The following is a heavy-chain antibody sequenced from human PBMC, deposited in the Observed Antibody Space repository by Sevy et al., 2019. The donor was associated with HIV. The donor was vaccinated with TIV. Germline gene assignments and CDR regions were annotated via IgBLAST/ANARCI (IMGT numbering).Heavy chain of an antibody. CDR1: GINFKTYK. Sequence: GGSLRLSCVASGINFKTYKINWVRQTPGKGLEWVSSISFSGNYIYYADFAKGRFTISRDNARNSLYLQMISLTAEDTAVYYCATSSARALDHWGQGTLVTVSS. CDR3: ATSSARALDH. V-gene: IGHV3-21*01. J-gene: IGHJ4*02. CDR2: ISFSGNYI.